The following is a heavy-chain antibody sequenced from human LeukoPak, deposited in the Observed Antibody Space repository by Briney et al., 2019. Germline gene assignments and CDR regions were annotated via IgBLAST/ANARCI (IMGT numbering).Heavy chain of an antibody. Sequence: SETVSLTCSVSGGSIGSYYWTWIRQPAGKGLEWIGRIFVSGSTNYNPSLKGRVTMSVDTSKKQFSLRLTSMSAADTAVYFCARAIFGDSYHGIDVWGQGTTVTVSS. J-gene: IGHJ6*02. CDR1: GGSIGSYY. CDR3: ARAIFGDSYHGIDV. D-gene: IGHD3-10*01. CDR2: IFVSGST. V-gene: IGHV4-4*07.